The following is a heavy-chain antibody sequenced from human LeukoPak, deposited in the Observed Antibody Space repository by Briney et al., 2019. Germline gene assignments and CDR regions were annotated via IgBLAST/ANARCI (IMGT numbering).Heavy chain of an antibody. J-gene: IGHJ6*02. CDR2: ISGSGGST. CDR1: GFTFSSYA. V-gene: IGHV3-23*01. Sequence: GRSLRLSCAASGFTFSSYAMSWVRQAPGKGLEWVSAISGSGGSTYYADSVKGRFTISRDNYKDTLYLQMNSLRAEDTAVYYCAKDRGVTYYYYGMDVWGQGTTVTVSS. D-gene: IGHD3-10*01. CDR3: AKDRGVTYYYYGMDV.